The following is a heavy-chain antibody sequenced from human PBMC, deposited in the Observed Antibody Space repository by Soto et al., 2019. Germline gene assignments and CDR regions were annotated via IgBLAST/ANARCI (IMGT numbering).Heavy chain of an antibody. J-gene: IGHJ4*02. CDR1: VYSTTTFF. CDR2: VYHTWRT. Sequence: SETLSPTLTVSVYSTTTFFLRVVRQPPRKRLGWIGYVYHTWRTTYNPSLKSRVSISMDTSKNQFSLNHDSVTAADTAVYFCATAFAYFDSWGQGTLVTV. CDR3: ATAFAYFDS. V-gene: IGHV4-59*03. D-gene: IGHD3-3*01.